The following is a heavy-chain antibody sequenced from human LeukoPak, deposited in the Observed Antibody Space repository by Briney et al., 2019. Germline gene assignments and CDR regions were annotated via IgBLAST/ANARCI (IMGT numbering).Heavy chain of an antibody. CDR1: GFTFSSYS. Sequence: PGGSLRLSCAASGFTFSSYSMNWVRQAPGKGLEWVSYISSSSSTIYYADSVKGRFTISRDNAKNSLYLQMNSLRDEDTAVYYCARGTIFGVVNYFQHWGQGTLVTVSS. J-gene: IGHJ1*01. CDR3: ARGTIFGVVNYFQH. V-gene: IGHV3-48*02. CDR2: ISSSSSTI. D-gene: IGHD3-3*01.